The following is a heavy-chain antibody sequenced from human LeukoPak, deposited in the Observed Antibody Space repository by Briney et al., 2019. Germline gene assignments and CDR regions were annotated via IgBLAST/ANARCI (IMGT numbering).Heavy chain of an antibody. J-gene: IGHJ4*02. CDR1: GFTFSNYG. D-gene: IGHD6-13*01. CDR2: IYSGGST. CDR3: ASANSSSWPHEYDY. Sequence: GGSLRLSCAASGFTFSNYGMSWVRQAPGKGLEWVSVIYSGGSTYYADSVKDRLTISRDNSKNTLYLQMNSLRAEDTAVYYCASANSSSWPHEYDYWGQGTLVTVSS. V-gene: IGHV3-53*01.